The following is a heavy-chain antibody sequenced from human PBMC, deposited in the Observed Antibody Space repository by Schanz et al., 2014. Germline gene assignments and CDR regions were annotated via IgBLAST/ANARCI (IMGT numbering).Heavy chain of an antibody. D-gene: IGHD6-13*01. V-gene: IGHV3-30*18. Sequence: QVQLVESGGGVVQPGGSLRLSCSASGITLSGYGLHWVRQAPGKGLEWVGFISFDGRNTGYAHSVKGRFTISRDNSKNTVNLQMNSLRAEDTAVYYCAKEKEEVAADGSFFDYWGQGTLVTVSS. CDR2: ISFDGRNT. CDR3: AKEKEEVAADGSFFDY. CDR1: GITLSGYG. J-gene: IGHJ4*02.